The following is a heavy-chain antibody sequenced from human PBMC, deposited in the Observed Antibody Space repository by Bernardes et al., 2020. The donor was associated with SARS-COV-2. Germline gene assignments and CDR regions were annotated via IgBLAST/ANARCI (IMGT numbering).Heavy chain of an antibody. CDR3: AKVDYGGNSFDF. D-gene: IGHD4-17*01. Sequence: VETLFLSCAASGFTFRSSAMNWVRQAPGPGLAWVSAISGSGGSTYNADSVKGRFTISRDNSKNTLYLHLNSLRAEDTAVYYCAKVDYGGNSFDFWGQGTLVTVSS. CDR2: ISGSGGST. V-gene: IGHV3-23*01. J-gene: IGHJ4*02. CDR1: GFTFRSSA.